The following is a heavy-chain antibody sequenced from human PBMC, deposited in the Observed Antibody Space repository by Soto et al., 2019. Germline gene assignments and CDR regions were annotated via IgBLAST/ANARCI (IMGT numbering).Heavy chain of an antibody. J-gene: IGHJ6*02. D-gene: IGHD2-21*01. CDR3: ARVNVVGYYYGMDV. CDR2: IYYSGST. CDR1: GGSISSGEYS. V-gene: IGHV4-30-4*01. Sequence: ILSVTGTAAGGSISSGEYSWSWIRQPPGKGLEWIGYIYYSGSTYYNPSLKSRVTISVDTSKNQFSLKLISVTAADTAVYYCARVNVVGYYYGMDVWGQGTTVTVSS.